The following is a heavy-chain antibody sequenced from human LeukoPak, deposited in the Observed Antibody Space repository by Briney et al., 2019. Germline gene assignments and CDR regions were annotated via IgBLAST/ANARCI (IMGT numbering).Heavy chain of an antibody. J-gene: IGHJ4*02. Sequence: PGRSLRLSCAASGFTFSSYGMHWVRQAPGKGLEWVAVIWYDGSNKYYADSVKGRFTISRDNAKNSLYLQMNSLRAEDTALYYCAKDMDDFWSGGLDYWGQGTLVTVSS. CDR2: IWYDGSNK. V-gene: IGHV3-33*03. D-gene: IGHD3-3*01. CDR3: AKDMDDFWSGGLDY. CDR1: GFTFSSYG.